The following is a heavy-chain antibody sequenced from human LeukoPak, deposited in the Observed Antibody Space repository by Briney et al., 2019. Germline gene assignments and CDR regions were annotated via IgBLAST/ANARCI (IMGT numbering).Heavy chain of an antibody. CDR3: ARASDYGGNLFDY. CDR1: GYTFTSYG. Sequence: ASVKVSCKASGYTFTSYGISWVRQAPGQGVGWMGWIIAYNGNTNYSQKLQGRVTMTTDTSTSTAYMELRSLRSDDTAVYYCARASDYGGNLFDYWGQGTLVTVSS. D-gene: IGHD4-23*01. J-gene: IGHJ4*02. CDR2: IIAYNGNT. V-gene: IGHV1-18*01.